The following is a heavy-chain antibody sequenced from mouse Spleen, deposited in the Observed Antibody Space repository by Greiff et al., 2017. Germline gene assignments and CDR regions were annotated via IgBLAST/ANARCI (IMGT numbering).Heavy chain of an antibody. Sequence: VQLVESGAELVKPGASVKISCKASGYAFSSYWMNWVKQRPGKGLEWIGQIYPGDGDTNYNGKFKGKATLTADKSSSTAYMQLSSLTSEDSAVYFCARGIYYGDRYAMDYWGQGTSVTVSS. CDR2: IYPGDGDT. D-gene: IGHD2-13*01. V-gene: IGHV1-80*01. CDR1: GYAFSSYW. CDR3: ARGIYYGDRYAMDY. J-gene: IGHJ4*01.